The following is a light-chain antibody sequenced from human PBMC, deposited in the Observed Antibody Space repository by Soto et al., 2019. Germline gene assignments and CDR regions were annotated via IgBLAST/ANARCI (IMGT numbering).Light chain of an antibody. CDR3: QQHMRSVT. J-gene: IGKJ1*01. V-gene: IGKV3-20*01. Sequence: EIVLTQSPGSLSLSPGQRATLSCRASQSVDTTFFAWYQKKPGQAPWLLIYGASKRAPGIPDRFSGSGSGTYVTLIISRLEPEDFAVYYCQQHMRSVTFGQGTKVEIK. CDR1: QSVDTTF. CDR2: GAS.